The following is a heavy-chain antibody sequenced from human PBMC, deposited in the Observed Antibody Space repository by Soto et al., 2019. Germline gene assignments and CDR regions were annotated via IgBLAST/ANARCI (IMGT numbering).Heavy chain of an antibody. CDR1: GYTFTSYA. CDR3: ARAHCISTSCPVGY. V-gene: IGHV1-3*05. D-gene: IGHD2-2*01. Sequence: QVQLVQSGAEEKKPGASVKVSCKASGYTFTSYAMHWVRQAPGQRLEWMGWINAGNGNTKYSQKFQGRVTITRDTSASTAYMELSSLRSEDTAVYYCARAHCISTSCPVGYWGQGTLVTVSS. J-gene: IGHJ4*02. CDR2: INAGNGNT.